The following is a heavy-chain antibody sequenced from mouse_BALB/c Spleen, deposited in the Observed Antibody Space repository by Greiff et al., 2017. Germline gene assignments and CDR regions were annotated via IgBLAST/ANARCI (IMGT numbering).Heavy chain of an antibody. V-gene: IGHV1-4*02. CDR1: GYTFTSYW. CDR3: ARGSYEAWFAY. D-gene: IGHD1-1*01. Sequence: VQLQQSAAELARPGASVKMSCKASGYTFTSYWMHWVKQRPGQGLEWIGYINPSTGYTEYNQKFKDKATLTADKSSSTAYMQLSSLTSEDSAVYYCARGSYEAWFAYWGQGTLVTVSA. J-gene: IGHJ3*01. CDR2: INPSTGYT.